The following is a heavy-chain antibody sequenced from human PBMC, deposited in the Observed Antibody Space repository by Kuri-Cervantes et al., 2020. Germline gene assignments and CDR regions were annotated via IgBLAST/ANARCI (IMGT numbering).Heavy chain of an antibody. CDR1: GFTFDDYA. Sequence: SLKISCAASGFTFDDYAMHWVRQAPGKGLEWVSGISWNSGSIGYADSVKGRFTISRDNAKNSLYLQMNSLRAEDTAVYYCARDAMVRGVITYAFDIWGQGTMVTVSS. J-gene: IGHJ3*02. CDR2: ISWNSGSI. D-gene: IGHD3-10*01. V-gene: IGHV3-9*01. CDR3: ARDAMVRGVITYAFDI.